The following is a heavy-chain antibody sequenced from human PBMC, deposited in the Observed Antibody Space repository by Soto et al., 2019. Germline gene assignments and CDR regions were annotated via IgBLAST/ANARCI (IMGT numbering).Heavy chain of an antibody. V-gene: IGHV4-31*03. Sequence: PSETLSLTCTVSGGSISSGGYYWSWIRRHPGKGLEWIGYIYYSGSTYYNPSLKSRVTISVDTSKNQFSLKLSSVTAADTAVYYCARDRWVLSPLCGGDCYDYYYGMDVWGQGTTVTVSS. J-gene: IGHJ6*02. CDR3: ARDRWVLSPLCGGDCYDYYYGMDV. D-gene: IGHD2-21*02. CDR1: GGSISSGGYY. CDR2: IYYSGST.